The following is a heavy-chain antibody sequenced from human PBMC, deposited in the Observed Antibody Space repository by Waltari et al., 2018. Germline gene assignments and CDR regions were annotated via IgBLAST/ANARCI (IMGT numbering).Heavy chain of an antibody. V-gene: IGHV1-18*03. J-gene: IGHJ4*02. CDR3: ARLLPWEYQTIGYYFDY. D-gene: IGHD1-26*01. Sequence: QVQLMQSGAEVKKPGASVKVSCKASGYTFTSYGLSWVRQAPGKGLEWMGWISAYNGNTNYAQKIQGRVTMTTDTSTITAYMELRSLRSDDMAVYYCARLLPWEYQTIGYYFDYWGQGTLVTVSS. CDR2: ISAYNGNT. CDR1: GYTFTSYG.